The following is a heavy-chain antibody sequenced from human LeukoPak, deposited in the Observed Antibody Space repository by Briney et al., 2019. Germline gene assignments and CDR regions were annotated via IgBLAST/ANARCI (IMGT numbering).Heavy chain of an antibody. J-gene: IGHJ4*02. V-gene: IGHV1-69*13. CDR3: ARGPQSGYDFWSGYFDY. CDR1: GGTFSNYA. CDR2: IIPISGTA. D-gene: IGHD3-3*01. Sequence: GASVKVSCKAYGGTFSNYAISWVRQAPGQGLEWIGGIIPISGTANYAQKFQGRVTISADESTTTAYMEMSSLRFEDTAVYYCARGPQSGYDFWSGYFDYWGQGTLVTVSS.